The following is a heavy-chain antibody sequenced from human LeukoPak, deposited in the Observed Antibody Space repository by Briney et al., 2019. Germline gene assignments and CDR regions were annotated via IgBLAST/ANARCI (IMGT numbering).Heavy chain of an antibody. V-gene: IGHV4-30-2*01. CDR1: GGSISSGGYY. J-gene: IGHJ4*02. Sequence: SETLSLTCTVSGGSISSGGYYWSWIRQPPGKGLEWIGYIYHSGSTYYNPSLKSRVTISVDRSKNQFSLKLSSVTAADTAVYYCARDPGYSGYFDYWGQGTLVTVSS. CDR3: ARDPGYSGYFDY. D-gene: IGHD1-26*01. CDR2: IYHSGST.